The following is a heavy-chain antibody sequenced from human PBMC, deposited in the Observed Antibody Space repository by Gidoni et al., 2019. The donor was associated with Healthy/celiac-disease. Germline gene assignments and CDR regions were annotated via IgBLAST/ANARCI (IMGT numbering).Heavy chain of an antibody. Sequence: QLQESDPGLVKPSETLPLSCTAPVGSISSSSYYWGWIRQPPGKGLEWIGSIYYSGSTYYNPSLKSRSTISVDTTKNQYSLRLSSVTAADTAVYYCARQGGAIVVVVAATPWFDPWGQGTLVTVSS. D-gene: IGHD2-15*01. CDR1: VGSISSSSYY. V-gene: IGHV4-39*01. J-gene: IGHJ5*02. CDR2: IYYSGST. CDR3: ARQGGAIVVVVAATPWFDP.